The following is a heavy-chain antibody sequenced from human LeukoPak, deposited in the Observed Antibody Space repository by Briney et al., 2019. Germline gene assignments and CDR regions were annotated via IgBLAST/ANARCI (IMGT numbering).Heavy chain of an antibody. V-gene: IGHV1-69*13. D-gene: IGHD3-10*01. CDR2: IIPILATS. CDR3: ARVLSASYGSGGFDY. Sequence: SVKVSCKASGGTFNTYAINWVRQAPGQGLEWMGGIIPILATSIYARKFQGRLTITAGESTSTAYMGLSSLGSEDTAVYYCARVLSASYGSGGFDYWGQGTLVTVSS. CDR1: GGTFNTYA. J-gene: IGHJ4*02.